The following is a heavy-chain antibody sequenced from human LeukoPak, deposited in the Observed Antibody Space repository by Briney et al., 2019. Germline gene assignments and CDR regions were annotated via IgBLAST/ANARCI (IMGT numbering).Heavy chain of an antibody. CDR2: IYYNGNT. D-gene: IGHD3-22*01. V-gene: IGHV4-30-4*01. J-gene: IGHJ2*01. Sequence: SQTLSLTCTVSGDSISSGTPYWGWIRQPPGKGLEWIGYIYYNGNTYYNPSLKSRVPISADTSKNQFSLKLTSVTAADTAVYYCARDRGSGSGYYAYWFFDLWGRGTLVTVSS. CDR1: GDSISSGTPY. CDR3: ARDRGSGSGYYAYWFFDL.